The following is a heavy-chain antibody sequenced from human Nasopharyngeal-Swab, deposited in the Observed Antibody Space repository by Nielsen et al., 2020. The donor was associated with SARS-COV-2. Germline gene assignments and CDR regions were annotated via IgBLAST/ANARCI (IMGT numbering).Heavy chain of an antibody. CDR1: GGSISSYY. V-gene: IGHV4-59*08. J-gene: IGHJ3*02. CDR3: ARKSGWLGAFDI. CDR2: IYYSGST. D-gene: IGHD5-12*01. Sequence: GSLRLSCTVSGGSISSYYWSWIRQPPGKGLEWIGYIYYSGSTNYNPSLKSRVTISVDTSKNQFSLKLSSVTAADTAVYYRARKSGWLGAFDIWGQGTMVTVSS.